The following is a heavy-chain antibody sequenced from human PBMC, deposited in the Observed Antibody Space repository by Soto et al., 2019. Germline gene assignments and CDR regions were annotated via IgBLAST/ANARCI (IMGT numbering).Heavy chain of an antibody. D-gene: IGHD3-10*01. CDR1: GGSFSGYY. J-gene: IGHJ4*02. V-gene: IGHV4-34*01. CDR3: ARAYRTTYYYGSGSGNYIVY. CDR2: INHSGST. Sequence: PSETLSLTCAVYGGSFSGYYWSWIRQPPGKGLEWIGEINHSGSTNYNPSLKSRVTISVDTSKNQFSLKLSSVTAADTAVYYCARAYRTTYYYGSGSGNYIVYWGQGTLVTVS.